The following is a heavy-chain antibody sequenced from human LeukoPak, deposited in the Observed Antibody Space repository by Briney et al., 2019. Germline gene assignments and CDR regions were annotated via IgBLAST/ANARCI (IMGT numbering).Heavy chain of an antibody. CDR3: ARAHIAAPGVYYYYMDV. D-gene: IGHD6-13*01. CDR1: GYTFTSYD. CDR2: MNPNSGNT. J-gene: IGHJ6*03. Sequence: EASVKVSCKASGYTFTSYDINWVRQATGQGLEWMGWMNPNSGNTGYAQKFQGRVTITRNTSISTAYMELSSLRSEDTAVYYCARAHIAAPGVYYYYMDVWGKGTTVTVSS. V-gene: IGHV1-8*03.